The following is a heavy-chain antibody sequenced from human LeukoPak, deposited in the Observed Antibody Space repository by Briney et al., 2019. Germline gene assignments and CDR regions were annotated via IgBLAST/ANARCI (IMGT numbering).Heavy chain of an antibody. CDR3: ARHGSGTSLALYP. CDR1: GGSMSSYY. V-gene: IGHV4-59*08. D-gene: IGHD3-10*01. Sequence: SETLSLTCTVSGGSMSSYYWSRIRQSPGKGLEGVGYISYSGTTNYNPSLKSRVTISLGTSKNRFSLNLTSVTAADTAVYYCARHGSGTSLALYPWGQGTLVTVSS. J-gene: IGHJ5*02. CDR2: ISYSGTT.